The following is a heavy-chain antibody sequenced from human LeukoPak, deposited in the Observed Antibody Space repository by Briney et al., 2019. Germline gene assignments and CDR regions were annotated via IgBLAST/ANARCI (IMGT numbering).Heavy chain of an antibody. Sequence: QTGGSLRLSCAVSGFTFSSYGMHWVRQAPGKGLEWVSVISYDGSNKYYADSVKGRFTISRDNANTSLFLQMNGLTAEDTAVYYCARGEDAIVGVPGPNYWGQGTLVSVSS. D-gene: IGHD1-26*01. V-gene: IGHV3-30*03. CDR1: GFTFSSYG. CDR3: ARGEDAIVGVPGPNY. CDR2: ISYDGSNK. J-gene: IGHJ4*02.